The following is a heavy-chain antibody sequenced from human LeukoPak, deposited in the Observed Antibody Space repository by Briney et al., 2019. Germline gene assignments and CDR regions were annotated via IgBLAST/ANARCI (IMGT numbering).Heavy chain of an antibody. CDR2: ISGSGGST. V-gene: IGHV3-23*01. CDR1: GFTFSSYA. CDR3: AASSYSSSWPYQFDY. J-gene: IGHJ4*02. Sequence: GGSLRLSCAASGFTFSSYAVSWVRQAPGKGLEWVSAISGSGGSTYYADSVKGRFTISRDNSKNTLYLQMNSLGAEDTAVYYCAASSYSSSWPYQFDYWGQGTLVTVSS. D-gene: IGHD6-13*01.